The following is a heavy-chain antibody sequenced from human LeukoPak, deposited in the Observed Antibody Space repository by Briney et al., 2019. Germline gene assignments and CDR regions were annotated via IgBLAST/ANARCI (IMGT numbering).Heavy chain of an antibody. V-gene: IGHV4-34*01. CDR2: INHSGST. CDR3: ARGAEDIVVVVAATRFDY. CDR1: GGSFSGYY. D-gene: IGHD2-15*01. Sequence: SETLSLTCAVYGGSFSGYYWSWIRQPPGKGLEWIGEINHSGSTNYNPSPKSRVTISVDTSKNQFSLKLSSVTAADTAVYYCARGAEDIVVVVAATRFDYWGQGTLVTVSS. J-gene: IGHJ4*02.